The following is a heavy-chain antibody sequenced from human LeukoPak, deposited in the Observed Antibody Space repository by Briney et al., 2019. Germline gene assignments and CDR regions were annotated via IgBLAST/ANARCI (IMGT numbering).Heavy chain of an antibody. CDR1: GLTFSKYS. D-gene: IGHD6-13*01. J-gene: IGHJ5*02. V-gene: IGHV3-48*04. CDR2: IDTSSTTM. Sequence: GGSLRLSCAASGLTFSKYSMTWVRQAPGKGLEWVSFIDTSSTTMYYTDSVKGRFTISRDNAKNSLYLQMNSLKVEDTAVYYCTRPYSSSFRWFDPWGQGTLVTVSS. CDR3: TRPYSSSFRWFDP.